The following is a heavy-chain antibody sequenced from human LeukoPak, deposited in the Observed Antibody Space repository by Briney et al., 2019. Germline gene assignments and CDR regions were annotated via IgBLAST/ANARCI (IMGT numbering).Heavy chain of an antibody. CDR1: GYTFTSYG. CDR3: ARENGGYYDSSGYNWFDP. D-gene: IGHD3-22*01. V-gene: IGHV1-18*01. Sequence: WASVKVSCKASGYTFTSYGISWVRQAPGQGLEWMGWISAYNGNTNYAQELQGRVTMTTDTSTSTAYMELRSLRSDDTAVYYCARENGGYYDSSGYNWFDPWGQGTLVTVSS. CDR2: ISAYNGNT. J-gene: IGHJ5*02.